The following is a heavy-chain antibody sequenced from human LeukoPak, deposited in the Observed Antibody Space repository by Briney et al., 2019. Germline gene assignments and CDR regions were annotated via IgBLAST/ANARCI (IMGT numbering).Heavy chain of an antibody. J-gene: IGHJ5*02. D-gene: IGHD5-18*01. Sequence: GGSLRLSCAASGFTFSSYGMHWVRQVPGKGLEWVAVIWYDGSNKYYADSVKGRFTISRDNSKNTLYLQMNSLRAEDAAVYYCAREGTRGYSYSLAFDPWGQGTLVTVSS. V-gene: IGHV3-33*01. CDR2: IWYDGSNK. CDR1: GFTFSSYG. CDR3: AREGTRGYSYSLAFDP.